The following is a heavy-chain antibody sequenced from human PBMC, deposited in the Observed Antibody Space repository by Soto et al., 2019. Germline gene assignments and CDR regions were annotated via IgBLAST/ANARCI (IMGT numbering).Heavy chain of an antibody. D-gene: IGHD1-1*01. CDR3: ARDSNNRQHCMYV. CDR2: ISSCGDYI. CDR1: GFTFSSYS. J-gene: IGHJ6*02. Sequence: EVQLVESGGGLVKPGGSLRLSCAASGFTFSSYSINWVRQAPGKGLEWVSSISSCGDYIYYADSAKGRFTIYRDNANKPRLRQRNSLRAEDTALHFCARDSNNRQHCMYVWGQGTTVTVSS. V-gene: IGHV3-21*01.